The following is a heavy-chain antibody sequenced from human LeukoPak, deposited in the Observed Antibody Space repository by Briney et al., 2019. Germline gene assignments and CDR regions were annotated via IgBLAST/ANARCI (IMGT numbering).Heavy chain of an antibody. CDR3: ARGWYYYESGGYHPFDY. Sequence: QAGGSLRLSCAASGFTFSSYAMHWVRQAPGKGLEWVAVISYDGSNKYYADSVKGRFTISRDNSKNTLYLQMNSLRAEDTAVYYCARGWYYYESGGYHPFDYWGQGTLVTVSS. CDR1: GFTFSSYA. J-gene: IGHJ4*02. V-gene: IGHV3-30*04. CDR2: ISYDGSNK. D-gene: IGHD3-22*01.